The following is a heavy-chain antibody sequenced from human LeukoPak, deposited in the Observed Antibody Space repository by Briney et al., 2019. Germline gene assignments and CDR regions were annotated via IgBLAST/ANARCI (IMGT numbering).Heavy chain of an antibody. CDR3: ARAVGFLERLPRMGGYYYYYMDV. V-gene: IGHV4-59*01. D-gene: IGHD3-3*02. Sequence: SETLSLTCTVSGGSISSYYWSWIRQPPGKGLEWIGYIYCSGSTNYNPSLKSRVTISVDTSKNQFSLKLSSVTAADTAVYYCARAVGFLERLPRMGGYYYYYMDVWGKGTTVTVSS. CDR2: IYCSGST. J-gene: IGHJ6*03. CDR1: GGSISSYY.